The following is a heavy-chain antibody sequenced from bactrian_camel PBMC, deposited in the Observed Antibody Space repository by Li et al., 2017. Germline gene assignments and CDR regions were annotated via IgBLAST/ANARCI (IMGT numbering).Heavy chain of an antibody. J-gene: IGHJ4*01. CDR2: IVSDGTYT. CDR3: AEGGGNGAFCYTGERSMDY. Sequence: QVQLVESGGGLVQPGGSLRLTCAASGFTLSSYAMNWVRQAPEKGLEWVSSIVSDGTYTYYSDSVKGRFTISRDNSQDTLTLYLQMNSLKPEDTAMYYCAEGGGNGAFCYTGERSMDYWGQGTQVTVST. CDR1: GFTLSSYA. D-gene: IGHD2*01. V-gene: IGHV3S7*01.